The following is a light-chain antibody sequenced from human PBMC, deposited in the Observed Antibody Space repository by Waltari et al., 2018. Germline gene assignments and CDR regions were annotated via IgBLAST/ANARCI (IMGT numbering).Light chain of an antibody. CDR3: QQYHSTPWA. V-gene: IGKV4-1*01. CDR1: QSVLYSSNNKNY. Sequence: DILMTQSPDSLAVSLGERATIHSKSSQSVLYSSNNKNYLAWYQQKPGQPPELLLYWASTRESGVPDRFSGSGSGTDFTLTISSLQAEDVAVYYCQQYHSTPWAFGQGTKVEIK. J-gene: IGKJ1*01. CDR2: WAS.